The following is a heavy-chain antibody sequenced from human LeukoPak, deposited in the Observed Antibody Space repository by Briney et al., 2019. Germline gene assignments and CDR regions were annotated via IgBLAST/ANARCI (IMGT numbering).Heavy chain of an antibody. V-gene: IGHV3-48*03. CDR1: GFTFSRFD. D-gene: IGHD2-2*01. J-gene: IGHJ4*02. Sequence: GGSLRLSCVASGFTFSRFDMNWVRQAPGKGLEWVSYISGSGSSIYYADSVKGRFTISRDNAKNSLYLQMNSLRGEDTAVYYCARDMGYCSSSNCYTYYLDYWGQGTLVTVSS. CDR2: ISGSGSSI. CDR3: ARDMGYCSSSNCYTYYLDY.